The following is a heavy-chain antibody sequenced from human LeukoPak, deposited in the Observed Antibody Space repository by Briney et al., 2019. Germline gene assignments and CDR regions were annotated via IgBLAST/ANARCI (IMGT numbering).Heavy chain of an antibody. J-gene: IGHJ4*02. D-gene: IGHD5-18*01. CDR3: ARGGGYSYGYSHFDS. Sequence: GSLRLSFAASGFTFSGYSMNWVRRAPGKGLGWVSSIISSSTYIYYSDSVKGRFTISRDNAKNSLYLQMNSLRAEDTAVYYCARGGGYSYGYSHFDSWGQGTLVTVSS. V-gene: IGHV3-21*01. CDR2: IISSSTYI. CDR1: GFTFSGYS.